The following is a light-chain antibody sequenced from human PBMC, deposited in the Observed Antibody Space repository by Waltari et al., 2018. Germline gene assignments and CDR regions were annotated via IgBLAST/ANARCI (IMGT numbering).Light chain of an antibody. V-gene: IGLV2-8*01. J-gene: IGLJ2*01. CDR3: SSFAGTHHVV. CDR1: SSYIGASNY. Sequence: QSALTQPPSASGSPGQSVTISCTVPSSYIGASNYVPWYQQHPGKVPKLIIYDVYKRPSGVPDRFSGYKSGNTAFLTVSGLQGEDEADYYCSSFAGTHHVVFGGGTKLTVL. CDR2: DVY.